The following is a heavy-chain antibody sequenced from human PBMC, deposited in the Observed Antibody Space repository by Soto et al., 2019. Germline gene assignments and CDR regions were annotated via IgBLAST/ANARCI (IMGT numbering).Heavy chain of an antibody. V-gene: IGHV1-18*04. CDR1: GYTFTSNG. D-gene: IGHD3-22*01. CDR3: ARELMGYHALEDVSSLYYQFEY. J-gene: IGHJ4*01. CDR2: ISAYNGNT. Sequence: ASFKASCEASGYTFTSNGISWGRQAPVQGLEWMGWISAYNGNTNYAQKLQGRVTMTTDTSTSTAYMELRSLRSDDTAVYYCARELMGYHALEDVSSLYYQFEYWG.